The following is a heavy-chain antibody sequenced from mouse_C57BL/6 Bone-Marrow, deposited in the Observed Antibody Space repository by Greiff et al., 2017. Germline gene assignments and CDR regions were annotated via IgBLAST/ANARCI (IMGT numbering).Heavy chain of an antibody. CDR3: ARGFLDD. V-gene: IGHV1-55*01. Sequence: VQLQQPGAELVKPGASVKMSCKASGYTFTSYWITWVKQRPGQGLEWIGDIYPGSGSTNYNAKFKSKAILTVDTSSSTTYMQISSLTSEDSAVYYCARGFLDDWGQGTTLTVSS. J-gene: IGHJ2*01. CDR2: IYPGSGST. CDR1: GYTFTSYW.